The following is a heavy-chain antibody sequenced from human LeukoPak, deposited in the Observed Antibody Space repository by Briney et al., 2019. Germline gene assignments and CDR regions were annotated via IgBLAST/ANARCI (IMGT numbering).Heavy chain of an antibody. D-gene: IGHD5-18*01. J-gene: IGHJ4*02. V-gene: IGHV1-24*01. CDR3: ASTSGRGYSYGN. CDR2: FDPEDGET. Sequence: ASVKVSCKVSGYTLTELSMHWVRQAPGKGLEWMGGFDPEDGETIYAQEFQGRVTMTEDTSTDTAYIELSSLRSEDTAVYYCASTSGRGYSYGNWGQGTLVTVSS. CDR1: GYTLTELS.